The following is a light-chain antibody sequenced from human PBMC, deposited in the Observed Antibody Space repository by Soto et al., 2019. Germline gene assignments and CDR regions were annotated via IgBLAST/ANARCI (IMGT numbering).Light chain of an antibody. Sequence: EIVLTQSPGTLSLSPGERATLSCRASQSVSSTYLAWYQQNPGQAPRLLIYRASSTATGIPDRFSGSGSGTDFTLTISRREPADFAVYFCQQYGSSSYTFGQGTKLEIK. CDR2: RAS. CDR3: QQYGSSSYT. J-gene: IGKJ2*01. CDR1: QSVSSTY. V-gene: IGKV3-20*01.